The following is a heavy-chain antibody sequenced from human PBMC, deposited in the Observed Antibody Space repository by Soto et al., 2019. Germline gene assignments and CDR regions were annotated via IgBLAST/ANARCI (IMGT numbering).Heavy chain of an antibody. V-gene: IGHV1-69*04. CDR2: IIPILGIA. D-gene: IGHD6-13*01. CDR1: GGTFSSYT. J-gene: IGHJ4*02. Sequence: SVKVCCKASGGTFSSYTISWVRQAPGQGLEWMGRIIPILGIANYAQEFQGRVTITADKSTSTAYMELSSLRSEDTAVYYCARDGHSSSWTSPVYYFDYWGQGTLVTVSS. CDR3: ARDGHSSSWTSPVYYFDY.